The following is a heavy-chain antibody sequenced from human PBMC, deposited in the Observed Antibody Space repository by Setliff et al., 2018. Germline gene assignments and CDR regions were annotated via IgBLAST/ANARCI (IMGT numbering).Heavy chain of an antibody. CDR3: ARGRNVAARLFDS. CDR1: GASINSLSW. Sequence: SETLSLTCTVSGASINSLSWWSWVRQPPGKGLEWIGEINHSGSTNYNPSLKSRVTMSIAASKPQFFLSVDSLTAADTAVYFCARGRNVAARLFDSWGQGTLVT. V-gene: IGHV4-4*02. J-gene: IGHJ4*02. CDR2: INHSGST. D-gene: IGHD6-6*01.